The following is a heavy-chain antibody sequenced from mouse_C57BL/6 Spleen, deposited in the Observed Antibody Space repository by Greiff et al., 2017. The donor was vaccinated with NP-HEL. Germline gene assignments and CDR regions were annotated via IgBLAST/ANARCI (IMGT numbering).Heavy chain of an antibody. Sequence: EVQVVESEGGLVQPGSSMKLSCTASGFTFSDYYMAWVRQVPEKGLEWVANINYDGSSTYYLDSLKSRFIISRDNAKNILYLQMSSLKSEDTATYYCARGGSSNYAMDYWGQGTSVTVSS. CDR1: GFTFSDYY. CDR2: INYDGSST. CDR3: ARGGSSNYAMDY. D-gene: IGHD1-1*01. V-gene: IGHV5-16*01. J-gene: IGHJ4*01.